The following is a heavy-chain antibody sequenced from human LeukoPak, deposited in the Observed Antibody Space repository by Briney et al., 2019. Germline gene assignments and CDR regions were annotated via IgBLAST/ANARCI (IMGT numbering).Heavy chain of an antibody. CDR1: GFTVSSNY. V-gene: IGHV3-53*01. D-gene: IGHD3-3*01. CDR2: IYSGGST. J-gene: IGHJ6*03. Sequence: GGSLRLSCAASGFTVSSNYMSWVRQAPGKGLEWVSVIYSGGSTYYADSVKGRFTISRDNSKNTLYLQMNSLRAEGTAVYYCARERIFGVVIRYMDVWGKGTTVTVSS. CDR3: ARERIFGVVIRYMDV.